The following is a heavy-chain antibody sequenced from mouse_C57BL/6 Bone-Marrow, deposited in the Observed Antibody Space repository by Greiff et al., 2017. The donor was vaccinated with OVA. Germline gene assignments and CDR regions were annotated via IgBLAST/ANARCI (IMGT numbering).Heavy chain of an antibody. J-gene: IGHJ4*01. D-gene: IGHD2-4*01. V-gene: IGHV1-69*01. CDR2: IDPSDSYT. Sequence: VQLQQPGAELVMPGASVKLSCKASGYTFTSYSMHWVKQRPGQGLEWIGEIDPSDSYTNYNQKFKGKSTLTVDKSSSTAYMQLSSLTSEDSAVYYCASGGLRPYWGQGTSVTVSS. CDR1: GYTFTSYS. CDR3: ASGGLRPY.